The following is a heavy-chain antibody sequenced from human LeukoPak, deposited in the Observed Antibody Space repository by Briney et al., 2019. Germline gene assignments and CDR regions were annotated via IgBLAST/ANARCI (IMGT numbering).Heavy chain of an antibody. Sequence: PSETLSLTCTVSGGSISSGSYYWGWIRQSPVKGLEWIGYIYHTGSTYYNPSLESRVTISLDTSKNQFSLKMNSVTAADTAMYYCARDKRSIINAFDIWGPGRMVTVSS. D-gene: IGHD4-17*01. CDR1: GGSISSGSYY. CDR3: ARDKRSIINAFDI. V-gene: IGHV4-39*07. CDR2: IYHTGST. J-gene: IGHJ3*02.